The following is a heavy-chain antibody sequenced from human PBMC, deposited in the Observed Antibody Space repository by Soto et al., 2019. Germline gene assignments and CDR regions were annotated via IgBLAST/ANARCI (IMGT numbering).Heavy chain of an antibody. Sequence: GALRLFLAVAGFTFSNAWMSWVRQAPGKGLEWVGRIKSKTDGGKTDYAAPVKGRFTISRDDSKNTLYLQMNSLKTEDTAVYYWTTETAMVKAHSGYWGQGTLVTVSS. CDR2: IKSKTDGGKT. CDR3: TTETAMVKAHSGY. CDR1: GFTFSNAW. V-gene: IGHV3-15*01. D-gene: IGHD5-18*01. J-gene: IGHJ4*02.